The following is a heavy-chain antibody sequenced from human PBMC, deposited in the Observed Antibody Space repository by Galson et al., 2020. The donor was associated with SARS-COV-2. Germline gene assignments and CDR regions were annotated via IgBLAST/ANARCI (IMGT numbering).Heavy chain of an antibody. CDR3: ASLTLDQGGLDY. Sequence: SETLSLTYSVSGAAISSYYWSWIRQSPGKGLEWIGYIYYTGSTKYSPSLKSRVTISVDTPKKQFSLKLTSVTAADTAMYFCASLTLDQGGLDYWGQGTLVNV. J-gene: IGHJ4*02. CDR2: IYYTGST. V-gene: IGHV4-59*01. CDR1: GAAISSYY. D-gene: IGHD3-16*01.